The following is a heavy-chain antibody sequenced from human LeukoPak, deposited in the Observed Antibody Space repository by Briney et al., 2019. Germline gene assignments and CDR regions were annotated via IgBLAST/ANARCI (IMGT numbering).Heavy chain of an antibody. CDR2: IYYTGNT. Sequence: PSETLSLTCTVSGGSISSSSYYWGWIRQPPGKGLEWIGSIYYTGNTYYNASLKSRVTISIDTSKNQISLRLTSVTAADTAMYYCATSMGLYSGYDLVWFGEAPNYYYMDVWGKGTTVTVSS. J-gene: IGHJ6*03. CDR3: ATSMGLYSGYDLVWFGEAPNYYYMDV. CDR1: GGSISSSSYY. D-gene: IGHD5-12*01. V-gene: IGHV4-39*01.